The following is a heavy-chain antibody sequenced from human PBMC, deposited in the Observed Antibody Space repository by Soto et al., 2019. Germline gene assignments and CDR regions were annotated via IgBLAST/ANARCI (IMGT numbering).Heavy chain of an antibody. J-gene: IGHJ2*01. CDR1: GGSFSGYY. Sequence: QVQLQQWGAGPLRPLETLSLTCGVSGGSFSGYYWAWIRQSPGKGLEWIGEINDRGSINYNPSLKSRVSISDDTSKNHYSLNLRSVTAADTAVYYCARESHDILTGPRWVWYFDLWGRGTLVTVSS. CDR3: ARESHDILTGPRWVWYFDL. CDR2: INDRGSI. V-gene: IGHV4-34*01. D-gene: IGHD3-9*01.